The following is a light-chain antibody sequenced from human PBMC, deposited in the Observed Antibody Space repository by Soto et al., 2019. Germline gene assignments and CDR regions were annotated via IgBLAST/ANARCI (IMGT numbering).Light chain of an antibody. J-gene: IGKJ4*01. CDR1: LSVNSY. CDR3: QQRSSWPLT. CDR2: DAS. Sequence: EIVLTQSPATLHLSPGERATLSCRASLSVNSYLAWYQQRPGQAPRLLIYDASNRAPGIPARFSGSGSGTDLTLTISSLEPEDFAVYYCQQRSSWPLTFGGGTKVEI. V-gene: IGKV3-11*01.